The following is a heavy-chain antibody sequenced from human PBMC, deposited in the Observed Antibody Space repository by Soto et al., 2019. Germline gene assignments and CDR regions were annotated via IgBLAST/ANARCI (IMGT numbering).Heavy chain of an antibody. V-gene: IGHV3-23*01. D-gene: IGHD2-15*01. CDR1: GFTFSSYG. Sequence: SGGSLRLSCAASGFTFSSYGMHWVRQAPGKGLEWVSGVSASGSITSYGDSAKGRFTISRDNAKNTMYLQMNSLRAEDTAVYYCAKGDCSGGRCYRGFDYWGQGTLVTVSS. CDR3: AKGDCSGGRCYRGFDY. CDR2: VSASGSIT. J-gene: IGHJ4*02.